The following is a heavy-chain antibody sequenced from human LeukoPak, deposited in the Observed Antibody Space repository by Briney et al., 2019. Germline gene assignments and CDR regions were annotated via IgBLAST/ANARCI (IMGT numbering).Heavy chain of an antibody. CDR1: GGSFSGYY. Sequence: PSETLSLTCAVYGGSFSGYYWSWIRQPPGKGLEWIGEINHSGSTNYNPSLKSRVTISVDTCKNQFSLKLSSVTAADTAVYYCARTDFWSGYPYAGYYYMDVWGKGTTVTVSS. CDR3: ARTDFWSGYPYAGYYYMDV. CDR2: INHSGST. V-gene: IGHV4-34*01. D-gene: IGHD3-3*01. J-gene: IGHJ6*03.